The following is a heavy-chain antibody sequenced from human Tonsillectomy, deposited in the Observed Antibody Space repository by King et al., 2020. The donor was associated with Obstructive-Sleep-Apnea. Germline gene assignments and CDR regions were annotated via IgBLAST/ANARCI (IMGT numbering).Heavy chain of an antibody. V-gene: IGHV3-30-3*01. CDR3: ARERDYDILTGAFDY. J-gene: IGHJ4*02. Sequence: VQLVESGGGVVQPGRSLRLSCAASGFTFSSYAMHWVRQAPGKGLEWGAVISYDGSNKYYADSVKGRFTISRDNSKNTLYLQMNSLRAEDTAVYYCARERDYDILTGAFDYWGQGTLVTVSS. D-gene: IGHD3-9*01. CDR2: ISYDGSNK. CDR1: GFTFSSYA.